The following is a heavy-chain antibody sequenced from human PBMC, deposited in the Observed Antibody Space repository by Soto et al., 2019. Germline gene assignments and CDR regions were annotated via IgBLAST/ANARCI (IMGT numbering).Heavy chain of an antibody. D-gene: IGHD5-12*01. CDR2: ISYDGSNK. Sequence: GGSLRLSCAASGFTFSSYGMHWVRQAPGKGLEWVAVISYDGSNKYYADSVKGRFTISRDNSKNTLYLQMNSLRAEDTAVYYCAKDCLEMATTYYYYFDYWGQGTLVTVSS. J-gene: IGHJ4*02. V-gene: IGHV3-30*18. CDR3: AKDCLEMATTYYYYFDY. CDR1: GFTFSSYG.